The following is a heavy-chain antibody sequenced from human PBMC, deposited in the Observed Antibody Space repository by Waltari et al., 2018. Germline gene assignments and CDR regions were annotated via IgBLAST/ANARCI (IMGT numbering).Heavy chain of an antibody. D-gene: IGHD6-6*01. J-gene: IGHJ4*02. Sequence: EVQLVESGGGLVKPGGSLRLSCAASGFTFSSYSMNWVRQAPGKGLGWVSSISSSSSYIYYADSVKGRFTISRDNAKNSLYLQMNSLRAEDTAVYYCARPGGSSLANDYWGQGTLVTVSS. CDR1: GFTFSSYS. CDR2: ISSSSSYI. V-gene: IGHV3-21*01. CDR3: ARPGGSSLANDY.